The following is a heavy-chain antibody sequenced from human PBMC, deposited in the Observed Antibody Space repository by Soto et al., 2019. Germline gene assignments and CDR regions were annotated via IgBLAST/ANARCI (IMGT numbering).Heavy chain of an antibody. Sequence: QVQLVQSGAEVKKPRSSVKVSCKASGGTFSSYAISWVRQAPGQGLEWMGGIIPIFGTANYAQKFQGRVTITEDESTSTAYMELSSLGSEDTAVYYCARARPQTYYDSGGAFDPWGQGTLVTVSS. CDR3: ARARPQTYYDSGGAFDP. J-gene: IGHJ5*02. CDR1: GGTFSSYA. CDR2: IIPIFGTA. D-gene: IGHD3-22*01. V-gene: IGHV1-69*01.